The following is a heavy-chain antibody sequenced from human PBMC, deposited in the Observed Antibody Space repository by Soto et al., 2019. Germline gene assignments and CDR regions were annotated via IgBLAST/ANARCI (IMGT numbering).Heavy chain of an antibody. CDR2: ISAYNGNT. J-gene: IGHJ4*02. Sequence: ASVKVSCKSSGYTFTNYGINWVRQAPGQGLEWMGWISAYNGNTNYAQKLQGRVTMTTDTSTSTAYMELRSLRSDDTAVYYCARKKHESGYEAFGYWGQGTLVNVSS. D-gene: IGHD5-12*01. CDR3: ARKKHESGYEAFGY. CDR1: GYTFTNYG. V-gene: IGHV1-18*01.